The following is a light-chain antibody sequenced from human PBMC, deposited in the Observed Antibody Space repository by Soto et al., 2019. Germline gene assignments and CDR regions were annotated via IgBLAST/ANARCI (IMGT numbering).Light chain of an antibody. V-gene: IGKV1-5*01. CDR1: QSISSW. CDR3: HQYNSYSALT. Sequence: DIQMTQSPSTLSASVGDRVTITCRASQSISSWLAWYQQKPGKAPKLLSYDASSLDSGVPSRFSGSGSGTEFTLTISSLQPDDFATYYCHQYNSYSALTFGGGTKVEI. J-gene: IGKJ4*01. CDR2: DAS.